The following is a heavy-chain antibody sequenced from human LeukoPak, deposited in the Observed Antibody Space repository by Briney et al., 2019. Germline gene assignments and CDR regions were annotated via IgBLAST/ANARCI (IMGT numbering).Heavy chain of an antibody. Sequence: SGTLSLTCAVSGGSIISGNWWSWIRQPPGKGLEWIGEIYHSGNTVYNPPLKSRVTISVDNSNNQLSLKLTSVTAADTAVYYCARNGASSSVVDWGQGTLVTVSS. CDR1: GGSIISGNW. J-gene: IGHJ4*02. V-gene: IGHV4-4*02. CDR3: ARNGASSSVVD. D-gene: IGHD2-2*01. CDR2: IYHSGNT.